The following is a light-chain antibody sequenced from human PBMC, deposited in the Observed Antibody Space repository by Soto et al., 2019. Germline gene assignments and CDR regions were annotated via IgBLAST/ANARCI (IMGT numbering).Light chain of an antibody. J-gene: IGKJ4*01. Sequence: ENVFTQSPGTLSLSHGERATLSCRASQSVSSSYLVWYQQKPGQAPRLLIYGASSRATGIPDRFSGSGSGTEFTLTISSLQPEDFATYYCLQDYNYPLTFGGGTKVDVK. CDR3: LQDYNYPLT. V-gene: IGKV3-20*01. CDR2: GAS. CDR1: QSVSSSY.